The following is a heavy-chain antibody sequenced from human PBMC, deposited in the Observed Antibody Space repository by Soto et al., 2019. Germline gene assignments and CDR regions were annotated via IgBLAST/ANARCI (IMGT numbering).Heavy chain of an antibody. CDR2: IYYSGST. V-gene: IGHV4-31*03. J-gene: IGHJ6*03. CDR1: GGSISSGGYY. D-gene: IGHD2-15*01. CDR3: ARSPRLGYCSGGSCYPYYMDV. Sequence: SETLSLTCTVSGGSISSGGYYWSWIRQHPGKGLEWIGYIYYSGSTYYNPSLKSRVTISVDTSKNQFSLKLSSVTAADTAVYYCARSPRLGYCSGGSCYPYYMDVWGKGTTVTVSS.